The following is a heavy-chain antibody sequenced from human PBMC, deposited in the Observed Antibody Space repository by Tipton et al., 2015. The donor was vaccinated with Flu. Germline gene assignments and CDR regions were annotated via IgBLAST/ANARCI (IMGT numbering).Heavy chain of an antibody. CDR2: ISDSGDNT. Sequence: SLRLSCAASGFNFNTYAMSWVRQAPGKGLDWVSAISDSGDNTYYADSVKGRFTISRDNSKNTLYLQMDSLRVEDTAVYYRAKELPGVAVASSWGQGTLVTVSS. V-gene: IGHV3-23*01. CDR1: GFNFNTYA. D-gene: IGHD6-19*01. J-gene: IGHJ4*02. CDR3: AKELPGVAVASS.